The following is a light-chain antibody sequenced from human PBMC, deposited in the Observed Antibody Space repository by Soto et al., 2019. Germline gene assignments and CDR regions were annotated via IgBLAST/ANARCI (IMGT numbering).Light chain of an antibody. V-gene: IGLV6-57*04. J-gene: IGLJ2*01. CDR1: SGSIASDY. CDR3: QSVDGKYVV. Sequence: NFMLTQPHSVSESPGQTVTISCTRSSGSIASDYVQWYQQRPGSAPINVIFEDSQRPSGVPDRFSGSIDSSSNSASPTISRLTTEDAADYYCQSVDGKYVVFGGGTKLTVL. CDR2: EDS.